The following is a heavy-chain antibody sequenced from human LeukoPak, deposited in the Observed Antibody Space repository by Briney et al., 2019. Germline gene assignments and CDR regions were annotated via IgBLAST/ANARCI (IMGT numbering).Heavy chain of an antibody. CDR3: ARDYREVAYYDFWSGYSPHYYYYYMDV. CDR1: GFTFSGYA. Sequence: PGGSLRLSCAASGFTFSGYAMHWVRQAPGKGLEWVAVISYDGSNKYYADSVKGRFTISRDNSKNTLYLQMNSLRAEDTAVYYCARDYREVAYYDFWSGYSPHYYYYYMDVWGKGTTVTVSS. J-gene: IGHJ6*03. CDR2: ISYDGSNK. V-gene: IGHV3-30*04. D-gene: IGHD3-3*01.